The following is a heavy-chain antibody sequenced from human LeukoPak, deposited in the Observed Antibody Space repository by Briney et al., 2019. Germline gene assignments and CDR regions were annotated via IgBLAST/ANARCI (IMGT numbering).Heavy chain of an antibody. Sequence: GGSLRLSCATSGFTFSTYWMSWVRQAPGKGLEWMANIKQDGSEKYYVESVKGRFTISRDNAKNSLYLQMNSLRVEDTAVYYCARDCCGSGGLHYWGQGTLVTVSS. V-gene: IGHV3-7*01. D-gene: IGHD6-19*01. CDR1: GFTFSTYW. J-gene: IGHJ4*02. CDR3: ARDCCGSGGLHY. CDR2: IKQDGSEK.